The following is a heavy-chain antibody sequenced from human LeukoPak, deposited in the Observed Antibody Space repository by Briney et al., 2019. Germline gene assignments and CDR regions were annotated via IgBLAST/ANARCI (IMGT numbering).Heavy chain of an antibody. V-gene: IGHV3-23*01. CDR2: INGGGDST. CDR3: APYCSAAIGYLFDY. CDR1: GFTFSNYG. J-gene: IGHJ4*01. D-gene: IGHD2-8*02. Sequence: AGGSLRLSCEASGFTFSNYGMKWVRQAPGKGLEWVSSINGGGDSTSYANSLKGRFTISRDNSKNTLYLQMSSLRVEDTALYYCAPYCSAAIGYLFDYWGHGTLVTVSS.